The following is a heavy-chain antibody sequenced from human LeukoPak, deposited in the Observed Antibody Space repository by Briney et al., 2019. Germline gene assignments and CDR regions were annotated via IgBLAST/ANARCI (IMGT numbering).Heavy chain of an antibody. V-gene: IGHV3-23*01. CDR3: AQQVGYCSSGSCYFTY. Sequence: EGSLRLSCAASGFSVSSNYLSWVRQAPGKRLEWVSAISNTGGSTYYADSVKGRFTISRDKSKNTLSLQMNSLRAEDTAVYYCAQQVGYCSSGSCYFTYWGQGTLVTVSS. D-gene: IGHD2-15*01. CDR1: GFSVSSNY. CDR2: ISNTGGST. J-gene: IGHJ1*01.